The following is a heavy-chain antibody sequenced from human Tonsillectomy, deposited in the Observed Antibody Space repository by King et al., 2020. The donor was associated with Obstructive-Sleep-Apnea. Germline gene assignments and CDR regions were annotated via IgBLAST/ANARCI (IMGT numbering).Heavy chain of an antibody. CDR1: GFTFSSYG. V-gene: IGHV3-30*02. CDR2: IRYDGSNK. CDR3: AKDTPGIVVVTAISEYFHH. J-gene: IGHJ1*01. Sequence: QLVQSGGGVVQPGGSLRLSCAASGFTFSSYGIHWVRQAPGKGLEWVAFIRYDGSNKYYADSVKGRFTISRDNSKNTLYLQMNSLRVEDTAVYYCAKDTPGIVVVTAISEYFHHWGQGTLVTVSS. D-gene: IGHD2-21*02.